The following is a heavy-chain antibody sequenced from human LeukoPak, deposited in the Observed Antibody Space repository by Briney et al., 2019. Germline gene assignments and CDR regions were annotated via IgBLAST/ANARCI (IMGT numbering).Heavy chain of an antibody. J-gene: IGHJ4*02. CDR2: MNPNSGNT. V-gene: IGHV1-8*03. D-gene: IGHD2-15*01. Sequence: ASVKVSCKASGYTFSGYYMHWVRQAPGQGLEWMGWMNPNSGNTGYAQKFQGRVTITRNTSISTAYMELSSLRSEDTAVYYCARVHCSGGSCYSFDYWGQGTLVTVSS. CDR1: GYTFSGYY. CDR3: ARVHCSGGSCYSFDY.